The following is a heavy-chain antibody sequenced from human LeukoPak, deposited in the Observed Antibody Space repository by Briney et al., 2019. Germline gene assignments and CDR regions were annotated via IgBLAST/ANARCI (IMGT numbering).Heavy chain of an antibody. Sequence: GGSLRLSCAASGFSFSTYWMSWVRQASGKGLEWVANIRQDGSEKFYVDSVKGRFTISRDNAKNSVHLQMNSLRAEDTAVYFCARNRGGYGFYYRGQGTLGNVSS. J-gene: IGHJ4*01. CDR1: GFSFSTYW. V-gene: IGHV3-7*01. CDR2: IRQDGSEK. CDR3: ARNRGGYGFYY. D-gene: IGHD3-16*01.